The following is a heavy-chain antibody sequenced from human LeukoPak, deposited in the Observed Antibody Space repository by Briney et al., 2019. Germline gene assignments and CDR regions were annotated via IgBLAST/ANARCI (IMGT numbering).Heavy chain of an antibody. J-gene: IGHJ4*02. CDR2: IYYSGST. Sequence: PSETLSLTCTASGDSISSSSYYWGWIRQPPGKGLEWIGTIYYSGSTYYNPSLKSRVTISVDTSENQFSLKLSSVSAADTAVYFCASYFDNSGYYRRKYYFDFWGQGTLVTVSS. D-gene: IGHD3-22*01. CDR3: ASYFDNSGYYRRKYYFDF. V-gene: IGHV4-39*01. CDR1: GDSISSSSYY.